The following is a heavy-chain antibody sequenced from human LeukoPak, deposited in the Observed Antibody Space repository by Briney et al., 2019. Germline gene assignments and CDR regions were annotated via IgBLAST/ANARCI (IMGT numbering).Heavy chain of an antibody. CDR2: ISSNNGNT. J-gene: IGHJ4*02. Sequence: ASVKVSCKTSGYTFSSYDITWVRHAPGQGLEWMGWISSNNGNTNYAQKFQGRVTMTTDTSTSTAYMELRSLRSDDTAVYYCARDLGVRASGYWGQGTLVTVSS. CDR3: ARDLGVRASGY. CDR1: GYTFSSYD. V-gene: IGHV1-18*01. D-gene: IGHD3-10*01.